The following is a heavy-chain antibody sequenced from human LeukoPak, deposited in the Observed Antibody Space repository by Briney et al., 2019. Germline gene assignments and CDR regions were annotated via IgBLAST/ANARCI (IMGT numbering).Heavy chain of an antibody. CDR3: ARAPFSSSWYNY. Sequence: PSETLSLTYTVSGGSISSSSYYWGWIRQPPGKGLEWIGSIYYSGSTYYNPSLKSRVTISVDTSKNQFSLKLSSVTAADTAVYYCARAPFSSSWYNYWGQGTLVTVSS. CDR2: IYYSGST. D-gene: IGHD6-13*01. V-gene: IGHV4-39*01. J-gene: IGHJ4*02. CDR1: GGSISSSSYY.